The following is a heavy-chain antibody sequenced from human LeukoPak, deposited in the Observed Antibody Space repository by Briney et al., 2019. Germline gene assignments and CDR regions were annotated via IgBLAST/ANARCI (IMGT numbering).Heavy chain of an antibody. Sequence: GASVKVSCKASGYTFTGYYMHWVRQAPGQGLEWMGWINPNSGGTNYAQKFQGRVTMTRDTSISTAYMELSRLRSDDTAVYYCARDRGPGLGDWFDPWGQGTLVTVSS. D-gene: IGHD3-10*01. CDR1: GYTFTGYY. V-gene: IGHV1-2*02. CDR2: INPNSGGT. CDR3: ARDRGPGLGDWFDP. J-gene: IGHJ5*02.